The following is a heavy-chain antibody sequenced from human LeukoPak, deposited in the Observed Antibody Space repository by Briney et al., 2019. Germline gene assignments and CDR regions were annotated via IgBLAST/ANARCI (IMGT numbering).Heavy chain of an antibody. J-gene: IGHJ5*02. D-gene: IGHD3-10*01. V-gene: IGHV4-59*01. CDR2: IYYSGST. CDR1: GGSISSYY. CDR3: ARVPTMVRGVNWFDP. Sequence: PSETLSLTCTVSGGSISSYYWSWIRQPPGKGLEWIGYIYYSGSTNYNPSLKSRVTISVDTSKNQLSLKLSSVTAADTAVYYCARVPTMVRGVNWFDPWGQGTLVTVSS.